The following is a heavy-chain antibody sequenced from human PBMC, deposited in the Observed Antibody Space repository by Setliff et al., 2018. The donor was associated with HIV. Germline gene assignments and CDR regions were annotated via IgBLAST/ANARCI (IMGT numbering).Heavy chain of an antibody. J-gene: IGHJ6*03. V-gene: IGHV1-69*13. CDR2: IIPIFGTT. CDR3: ARAVVPTYYDVLTGYVYYMDV. Sequence: SVKVSCKASGGRFSNSGISWVRQAPGQGLEWMGGIIPIFGTTNYAQMFQGRVTMTADESTSTAYMELSSLRSEDTAVYYCARAVVPTYYDVLTGYVYYMDVWG. D-gene: IGHD3-9*01. CDR1: GGRFSNSG.